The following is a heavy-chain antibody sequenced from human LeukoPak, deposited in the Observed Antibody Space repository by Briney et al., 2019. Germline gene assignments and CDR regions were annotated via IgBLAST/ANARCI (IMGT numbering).Heavy chain of an antibody. CDR1: GFTFSSYS. CDR2: ISTSGTYI. J-gene: IGHJ4*02. Sequence: PGGSLRLSCAASGFTFSSYSMNWVRQTPGKGLEWVSYISTSGTYICYADSVKGRFSISRDIAKNSLYLQIYSLRAEDTAVYYCARGDSGHFDYWGQGTLVTVSS. D-gene: IGHD6-19*01. CDR3: ARGDSGHFDY. V-gene: IGHV3-21*01.